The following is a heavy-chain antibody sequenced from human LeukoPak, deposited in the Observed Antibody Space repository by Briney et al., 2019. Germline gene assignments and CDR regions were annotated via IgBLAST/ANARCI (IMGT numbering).Heavy chain of an antibody. Sequence: ASVKVSCKASGYTFTNYYIHWVRQAPGQGLEWMGITNPSGGSTSYAQKFQGRVAMTRDMSTSTVYMELSSLRSGDTAVYYCARGSSGSYLNYFDYWGQGTLVTVSS. CDR1: GYTFTNYY. CDR3: ARGSSGSYLNYFDY. J-gene: IGHJ4*02. D-gene: IGHD1-26*01. V-gene: IGHV1-46*01. CDR2: TNPSGGST.